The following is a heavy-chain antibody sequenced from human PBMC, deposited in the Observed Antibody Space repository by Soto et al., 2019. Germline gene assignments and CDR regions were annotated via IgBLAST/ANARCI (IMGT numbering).Heavy chain of an antibody. J-gene: IGHJ6*03. CDR3: ARDKVSSPVGVMDV. CDR2: ISSSSSYI. CDR1: GVTCSGYS. V-gene: IGHV3-21*01. Sequence: PGGSLRLSCAASGVTCSGYSMSWVRQAPGKGLEWVSSISSSSSYIYYADSVKGRFTISRDNAKNSLYLQMNSLRAEDTAVYYCARDKVSSPVGVMDVWGKGTTVTVSS. D-gene: IGHD6-13*01.